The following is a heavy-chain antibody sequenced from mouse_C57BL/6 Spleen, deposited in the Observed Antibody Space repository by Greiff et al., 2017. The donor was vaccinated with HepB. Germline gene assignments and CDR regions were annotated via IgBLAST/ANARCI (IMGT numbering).Heavy chain of an antibody. V-gene: IGHV1-82*01. CDR1: GYAFSSSW. J-gene: IGHJ2*01. Sequence: QVQLQQSGPELVKPGASVKISCKASGYAFSSSWMNWVKQRPGKGLEWIGRIYPGDGDTNYNGKFKGKATLTADKSSSTAYMQLSSLTSEDSAVYFCARYEYDPHYWGQGTTLTVSS. CDR2: IYPGDGDT. CDR3: ARYEYDPHY. D-gene: IGHD2-4*01.